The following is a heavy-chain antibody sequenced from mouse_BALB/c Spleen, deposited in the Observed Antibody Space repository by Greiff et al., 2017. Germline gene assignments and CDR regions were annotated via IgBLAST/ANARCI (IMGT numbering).Heavy chain of an antibody. CDR2: IYPSDSYT. D-gene: IGHD4-1*01. CDR1: GYTFTSYW. CDR3: TRSGELTGDFDY. V-gene: IGHV1-69*02. Sequence: QVQLQQSGAELVRPGASVKLSCKASGYTFTSYWINWVKQRPGQGLEWIGNIYPSDSYTNYNQKFKDKATLTVDKSSSTAYMQLSSPTSEDSAVYYCTRSGELTGDFDYWGQGTTLTVSS. J-gene: IGHJ2*01.